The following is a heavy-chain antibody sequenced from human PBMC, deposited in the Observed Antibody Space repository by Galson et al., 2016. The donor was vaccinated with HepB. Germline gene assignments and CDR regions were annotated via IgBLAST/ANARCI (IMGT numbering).Heavy chain of an antibody. D-gene: IGHD5-12*01. CDR2: ITSISGTP. CDR3: AKDSSGFDFLPDGMAV. V-gene: IGHV1-69*13. CDR1: GGTFTSFA. J-gene: IGHJ6*02. Sequence: SVKVSCKASGGTFTSFAISWVRQAPGQGLEWMGGITSISGTPKYARNFHGIVIITADESTTTAYMELSSLRSEDTALYYCAKDSSGFDFLPDGMAVWGHGTTVTVSS.